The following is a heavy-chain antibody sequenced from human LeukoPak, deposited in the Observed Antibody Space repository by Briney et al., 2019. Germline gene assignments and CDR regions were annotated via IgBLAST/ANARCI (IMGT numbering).Heavy chain of an antibody. CDR1: GYIFSRYW. CDR2: IYPADSDA. D-gene: IGHD2-21*02. CDR3: ARTAYLSWFDP. Sequence: GESLKISCQGSGYIFSRYWIGWVRQKPGKGLEWLGMIYPADSDARYSPSLQGPVSFSVDKSFNSAYLQWSSLKASDTAIYYCARTAYLSWFDPWGQETLVTVSS. V-gene: IGHV5-51*01. J-gene: IGHJ5*02.